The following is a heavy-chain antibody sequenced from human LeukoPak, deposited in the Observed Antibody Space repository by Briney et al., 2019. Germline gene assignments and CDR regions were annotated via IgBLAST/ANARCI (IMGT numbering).Heavy chain of an antibody. CDR1: GGSISSGGYN. D-gene: IGHD1-26*01. V-gene: IGHV4-31*03. J-gene: IGHJ4*02. Sequence: SETLSLTCTVSGGSISSGGYNWSWIRQHPGKGLECIGYIYYSGSTYYNPSLKSRVTISVDTSKSQFSLKLSSVTAADTAVYYCARGSYVGPTSGYFDYWGQGTLVTVSS. CDR2: IYYSGST. CDR3: ARGSYVGPTSGYFDY.